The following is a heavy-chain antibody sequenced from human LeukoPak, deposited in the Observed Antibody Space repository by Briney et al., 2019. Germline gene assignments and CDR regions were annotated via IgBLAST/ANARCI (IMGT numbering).Heavy chain of an antibody. D-gene: IGHD5-24*01. Sequence: SETLSLTCTVSGGSISSYYWSWIRQPPGKGLEWIGYIYYSGSTNYNPSLKSRVTISVDTSKNQFSLKLSSVTAADTAVYYCARHYVEMATMNAFDIWGQGIMVTVSS. J-gene: IGHJ3*02. CDR3: ARHYVEMATMNAFDI. CDR1: GGSISSYY. V-gene: IGHV4-59*08. CDR2: IYYSGST.